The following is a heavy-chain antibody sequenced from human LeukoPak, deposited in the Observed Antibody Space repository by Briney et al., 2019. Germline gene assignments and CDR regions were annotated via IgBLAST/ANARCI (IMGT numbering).Heavy chain of an antibody. D-gene: IGHD6-13*01. CDR1: GFTFSSYG. CDR2: ISSSGSTI. CDR3: AREASYSSSWATFDY. V-gene: IGHV3-48*01. Sequence: GGSLRLSCAASGFTFSSYGMNWVRQAPGKGLEWVSFISSSGSTIYYADSVKGRFTISRDIAKNSLFLQMNSLRAEDTAVYYCAREASYSSSWATFDYWGQGTLVTVSS. J-gene: IGHJ4*02.